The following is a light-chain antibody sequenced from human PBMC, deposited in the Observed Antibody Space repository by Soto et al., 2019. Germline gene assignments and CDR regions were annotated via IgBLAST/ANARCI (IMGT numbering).Light chain of an antibody. CDR3: SSYTSSSTRV. Sequence: QSVLTQPASVSGSPGQSITISCTGTSSDVGGYNYVSWYQHHPGKAPKLMIYEVSNRPSGVSNRFSGSKSGNTASQTISGLQAEDEADYYCSSYTSSSTRVFGGGTKLTVL. CDR2: EVS. J-gene: IGLJ3*02. V-gene: IGLV2-14*01. CDR1: SSDVGGYNY.